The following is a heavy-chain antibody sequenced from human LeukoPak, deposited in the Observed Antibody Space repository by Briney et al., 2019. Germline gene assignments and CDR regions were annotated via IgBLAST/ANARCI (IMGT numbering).Heavy chain of an antibody. V-gene: IGHV3-23*01. CDR1: GFTFSSYA. J-gene: IGHJ4*02. CDR3: AKEMYYDRAPGDY. D-gene: IGHD3-22*01. Sequence: RAGGPLRLSCAASGFTFSSYAMSWVRQAPGKGLGWVSAISGSGGSTYYADSVKGRFTISRDNSKNTLYLQMNSLRAEDTAVYYCAKEMYYDRAPGDYWGQGTLVTVSS. CDR2: ISGSGGST.